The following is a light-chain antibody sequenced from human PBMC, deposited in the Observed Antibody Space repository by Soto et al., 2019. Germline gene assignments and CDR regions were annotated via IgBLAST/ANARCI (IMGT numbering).Light chain of an antibody. J-gene: IGKJ5*01. V-gene: IGKV3-11*01. Sequence: EIVLTQSPATLSLSPGERATLSCRASQSVSSYLAWYQQKPGQAPRLLIYEASTSATGIPARFSGSGSGTDFTLTISSLEPEDFAVYYCQQRSNWPITFGQGTRLDIK. CDR3: QQRSNWPIT. CDR2: EAS. CDR1: QSVSSY.